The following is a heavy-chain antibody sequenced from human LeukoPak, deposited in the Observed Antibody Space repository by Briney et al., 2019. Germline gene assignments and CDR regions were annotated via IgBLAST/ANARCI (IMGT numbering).Heavy chain of an antibody. V-gene: IGHV4-34*01. CDR2: INPRGST. D-gene: IGHD2-8*01. CDR1: GGSFSDYY. Sequence: AETLSLTCAVYGGSFSDYYWSWVRQPPGKGLEWIWEINPRGSTNYTPSLKSRVTISVDTSKKQFSLKLSSVAAADTAVYFCARVGYRYVINDWSRTGLGAYPTKYYYHMDVWDKGTTVTVSS. J-gene: IGHJ6*03. CDR3: ARVGYRYVINDWSRTGLGAYPTKYYYHMDV.